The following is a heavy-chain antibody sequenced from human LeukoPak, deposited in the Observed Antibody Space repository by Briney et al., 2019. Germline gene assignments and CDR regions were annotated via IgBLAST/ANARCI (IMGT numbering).Heavy chain of an antibody. D-gene: IGHD3-10*01. Sequence: GGSLRLSCAASGFTFSSYAMHWVRQAPGKGLEWVAVISYDGSNKYYAGSVKGRFTISRDNPKNTLYLQMNSLRAEATAVYYCARDEEGPRITMVRGVMGYWGQGTLVTVSS. CDR3: ARDEEGPRITMVRGVMGY. V-gene: IGHV3-30*04. J-gene: IGHJ4*02. CDR1: GFTFSSYA. CDR2: ISYDGSNK.